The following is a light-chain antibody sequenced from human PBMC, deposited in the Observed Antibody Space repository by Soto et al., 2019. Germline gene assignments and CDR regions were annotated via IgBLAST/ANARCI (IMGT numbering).Light chain of an antibody. CDR2: ETI. CDR1: SSNTGNNY. V-gene: IGLV1-51*02. J-gene: IGLJ1*01. Sequence: QSVLTQPPSVSAAPGQKVTISCSGSSSNTGNNYVSWYQQLPGTAPKPLIYETINPPSGIPDRFSGSKSGTAATLGITGLQTGDEADYYCVTWDNSLSAWVFGAGTKVTVL. CDR3: VTWDNSLSAWV.